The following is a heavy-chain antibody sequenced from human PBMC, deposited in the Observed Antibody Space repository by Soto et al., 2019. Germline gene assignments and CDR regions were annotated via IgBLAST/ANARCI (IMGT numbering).Heavy chain of an antibody. CDR2: ISGSGGST. Sequence: GGSLRLSCAASGFTFSSYAMSWVRQAPGKGLEWVSAISGSGGSTYYADSVKGRFTIFRDNSKNTLYLQMNSLRAEDTAVYYCAKAGSYDFWSGPKEFDYWGQGTLVTVSS. D-gene: IGHD3-3*01. V-gene: IGHV3-23*01. CDR1: GFTFSSYA. CDR3: AKAGSYDFWSGPKEFDY. J-gene: IGHJ4*02.